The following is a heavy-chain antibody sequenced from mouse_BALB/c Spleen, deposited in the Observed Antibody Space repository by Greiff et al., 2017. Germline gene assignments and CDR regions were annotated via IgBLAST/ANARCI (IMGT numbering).Heavy chain of an antibody. Sequence: VKLVESGPGLVAPSQSLSITCTVSGFSLTSYGVHWVRQPPGKGLEWLGVIWAGGSTNYNSALMSRLSISKDNSKSQVFLKMNSLQTDDTAMYYCARDEGGYDGYAMDYWGQGTSVTVSS. CDR1: GFSLTSYG. D-gene: IGHD2-14*01. J-gene: IGHJ4*01. CDR3: ARDEGGYDGYAMDY. V-gene: IGHV2-9*02. CDR2: IWAGGST.